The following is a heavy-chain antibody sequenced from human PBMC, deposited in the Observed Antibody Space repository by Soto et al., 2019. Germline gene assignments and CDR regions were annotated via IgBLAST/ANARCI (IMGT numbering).Heavy chain of an antibody. Sequence: QVRLVQSGAEVKKPGSSVKVSCKASGGTFSSYTFTWVRQAPGQGLEWMGGIIPMFGIVNYVQKFQGRVTITADESTSIAYMALTSLSSEDTAIYYCARHYDILTAYSIWGQGTMVTVSS. CDR2: IIPMFGIV. V-gene: IGHV1-69*01. CDR3: ARHYDILTAYSI. D-gene: IGHD3-9*01. J-gene: IGHJ3*02. CDR1: GGTFSSYT.